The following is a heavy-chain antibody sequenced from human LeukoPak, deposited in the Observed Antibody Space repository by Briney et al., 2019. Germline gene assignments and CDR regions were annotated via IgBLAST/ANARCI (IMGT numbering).Heavy chain of an antibody. CDR3: ARGRTWIQLTSIQG. D-gene: IGHD5-18*01. V-gene: IGHV3-7*04. CDR2: IKQDGRGK. CDR1: GFTFSSYW. J-gene: IGHJ4*02. Sequence: GGSLRLSCEASGFTFSSYWMTWVRQAPGKGLEWVANIKQDGRGKYYVDSVKGRFPISRDNAKNSLYLQMNSLRAEDTAVYYCARGRTWIQLTSIQGGGQGTLVTVSS.